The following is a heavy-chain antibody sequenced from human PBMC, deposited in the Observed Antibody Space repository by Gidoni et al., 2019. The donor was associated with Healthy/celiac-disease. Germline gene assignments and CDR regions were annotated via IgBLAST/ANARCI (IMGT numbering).Heavy chain of an antibody. Sequence: QVQLVQSGAEVKKPGSSVKVSCKASGGTCSGYAISWVRQAPGQGLEWMGGIIPSCGTANYAQKFQGRVTITADESTSTAYMELSSLRSEDTAVYYCASGIAAAGTYGMDVWGQGTTVTVSS. J-gene: IGHJ6*02. D-gene: IGHD6-13*01. V-gene: IGHV1-69*01. CDR2: IIPSCGTA. CDR1: GGTCSGYA. CDR3: ASGIAAAGTYGMDV.